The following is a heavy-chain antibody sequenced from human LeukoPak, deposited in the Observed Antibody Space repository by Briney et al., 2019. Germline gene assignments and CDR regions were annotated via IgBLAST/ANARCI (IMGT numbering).Heavy chain of an antibody. V-gene: IGHV4-4*07. CDR1: DY. CDR3: ARGGAGVLDAFDI. J-gene: IGHJ3*02. Sequence: SETLSLTCSVSDYWSWIRQPAGKGLEWIGRIFLSGSTNYNPSLKSRVTISVDTSKNQFSLKLSSVTAADTAVYYCARGGAGVLDAFDIWGQGTMVTVSS. D-gene: IGHD6-6*01. CDR2: IFLSGST.